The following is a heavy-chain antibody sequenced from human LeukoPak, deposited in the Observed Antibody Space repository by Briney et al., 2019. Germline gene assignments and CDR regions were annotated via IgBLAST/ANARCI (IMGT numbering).Heavy chain of an antibody. CDR1: GYTFTSYD. CDR3: ARGLFLPGIYYGSGSSTYGMDV. D-gene: IGHD3-10*01. Sequence: ASVTVSSKASGYTFTSYDINWVRQAPGQGLEWMGWMNPNSGNAGYAQKFQGRVTMTRNTSISTAYMELSSLRSEDTAVYYCARGLFLPGIYYGSGSSTYGMDVWGQGPTVTVSS. V-gene: IGHV1-8*01. J-gene: IGHJ6*02. CDR2: MNPNSGNA.